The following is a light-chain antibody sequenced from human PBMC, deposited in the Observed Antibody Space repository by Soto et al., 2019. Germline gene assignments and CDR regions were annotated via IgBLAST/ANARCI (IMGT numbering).Light chain of an antibody. Sequence: PGERVTLSCGASQSVSSSYLTWYQQKPGQAPRLLIYGASTRATSIPARFSGSGSGTDFTLTITTLQPEDVGIYYCQQCHATPLTLGQGTRLEI. CDR1: QSVSSSY. CDR2: GAS. CDR3: QQCHATPLT. J-gene: IGKJ5*01. V-gene: IGKV3D-7*01.